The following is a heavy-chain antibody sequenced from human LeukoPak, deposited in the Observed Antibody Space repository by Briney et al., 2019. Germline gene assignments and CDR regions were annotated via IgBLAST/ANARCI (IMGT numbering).Heavy chain of an antibody. V-gene: IGHV4-39*07. D-gene: IGHD4-17*01. Sequence: PSETLSLTCTVSGGSISSSSYYWGWIRQPPGKGLEWIGGIYYSGSTYYNPSLKSRVTISVDTSKNQFSLKLSSVTAADTAVYYCARDSQYGDPRGTRWFDPWSQGTLVTVSS. J-gene: IGHJ5*02. CDR2: IYYSGST. CDR3: ARDSQYGDPRGTRWFDP. CDR1: GGSISSSSYY.